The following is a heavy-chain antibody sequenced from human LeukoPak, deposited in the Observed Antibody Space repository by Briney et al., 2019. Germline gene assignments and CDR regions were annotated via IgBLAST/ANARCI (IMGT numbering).Heavy chain of an antibody. D-gene: IGHD1-26*01. J-gene: IGHJ5*02. CDR2: VTYIGST. CDR3: ARVLTVYSPYGPRFDP. CDR1: GCFLTSFH. V-gene: IGHV4-59*01. Sequence: SESLSLTFTVSGCFLTSFHWRWIRQTPCKGLEGIGYVTYIGSTNYNPSLKSRVSISLDTSKNQFSLKLTSVTAADTAVYYCARVLTVYSPYGPRFDPWGQGTLVTVSS.